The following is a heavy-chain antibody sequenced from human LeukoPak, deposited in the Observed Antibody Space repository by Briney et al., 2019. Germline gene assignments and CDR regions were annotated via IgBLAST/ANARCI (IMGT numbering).Heavy chain of an antibody. J-gene: IGHJ6*03. Sequence: ASVKVSCKASGGTFSNYAVSWVRQAPGQGLEWMGWISAYNGNTNYAQKLQGRVTMTTDTSTSTAYMELRSLRSDDTAVYYCARVDRDSSSRYYSGYYYYMDVWGKGTTVTVSS. CDR3: ARVDRDSSSRYYSGYYYYMDV. V-gene: IGHV1-18*01. D-gene: IGHD6-13*01. CDR1: GGTFSNYA. CDR2: ISAYNGNT.